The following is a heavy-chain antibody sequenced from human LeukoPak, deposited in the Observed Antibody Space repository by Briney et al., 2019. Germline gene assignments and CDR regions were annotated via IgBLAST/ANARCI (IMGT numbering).Heavy chain of an antibody. CDR1: GYTFTGYY. V-gene: IGHV1-2*02. CDR2: INPNSGGT. J-gene: IGHJ4*02. CDR3: ARAYDFWSGYWNYFDY. D-gene: IGHD3-3*01. Sequence: GASVKVSCKASGYTFTGYYMHWVRQAPGQGLEWMGWINPNSGGTNYAQKFQGRVTMTRDTPISTAYMELSRLRSDDTAVYYCARAYDFWSGYWNYFDYWGQGTLVTVSS.